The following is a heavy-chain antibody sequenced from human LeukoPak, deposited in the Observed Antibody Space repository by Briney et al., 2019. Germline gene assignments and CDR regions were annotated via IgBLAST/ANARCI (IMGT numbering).Heavy chain of an antibody. CDR3: ARAALFKGYIDS. Sequence: SETLSLTCAVYGGSFSGYHWTWIRQPPGNGLEWIADINHSGSTNYCPALMSRVSITVDTSKNQFSLNLNSVTAADTAVYYCARAALFKGYIDSWGQGTLVTVSS. V-gene: IGHV4-34*01. D-gene: IGHD2-21*01. CDR2: INHSGST. CDR1: GGSFSGYH. J-gene: IGHJ4*02.